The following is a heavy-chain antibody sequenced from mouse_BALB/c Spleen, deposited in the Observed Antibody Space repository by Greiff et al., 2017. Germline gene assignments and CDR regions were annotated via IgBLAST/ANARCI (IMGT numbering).Heavy chain of an antibody. V-gene: IGHV1-54*01. Sequence: VQLQQSGAELVRPGTSVKVSCKASGYAFTNYLIEWVKQRPGQGLELIGVINPGSGGTNYNEKFKGKATLTADKSSSTAYMQLSSLTSDDSAVYFCARTGDYDLAWFAYWGQGTLVTVSA. CDR2: INPGSGGT. CDR1: GYAFTNYL. J-gene: IGHJ3*01. D-gene: IGHD2-4*01. CDR3: ARTGDYDLAWFAY.